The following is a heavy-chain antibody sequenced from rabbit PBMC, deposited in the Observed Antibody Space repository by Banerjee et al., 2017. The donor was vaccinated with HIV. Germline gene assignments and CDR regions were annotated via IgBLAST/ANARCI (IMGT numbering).Heavy chain of an antibody. J-gene: IGHJ4*01. Sequence: QEQLEESGGGLVQPEGSLTLTCTASGFSFSNKYVMCWVRQAPGKGLEWIGCIYTGNGNTHYASWAKGRFTISKTSSTTVTLQMTSLTAADTATYFCARDAGSYAYIDGYFNLWGQGTLVTVS. CDR3: ARDAGSYAYIDGYFNL. D-gene: IGHD6-1*01. CDR1: GFSFSNKYV. CDR2: IYTGNGNT. V-gene: IGHV1S45*01.